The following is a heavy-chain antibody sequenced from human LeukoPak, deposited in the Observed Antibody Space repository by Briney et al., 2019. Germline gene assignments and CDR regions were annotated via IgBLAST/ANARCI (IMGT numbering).Heavy chain of an antibody. Sequence: ASVTVSCKPSGYTFTGYYMHWVRQAPGQGLEWMGRINPNSGATNYAQKFQGRVTMTRDTSISTAYMELTTLRSDDTAVYYCAKSIEYCGADCYGYFDLWGRGTLVTVSS. D-gene: IGHD2-21*02. V-gene: IGHV1-2*06. CDR1: GYTFTGYY. CDR2: INPNSGAT. CDR3: AKSIEYCGADCYGYFDL. J-gene: IGHJ2*01.